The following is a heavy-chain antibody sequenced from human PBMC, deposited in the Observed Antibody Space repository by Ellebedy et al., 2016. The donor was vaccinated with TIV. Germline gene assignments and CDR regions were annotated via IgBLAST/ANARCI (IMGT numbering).Heavy chain of an antibody. CDR3: ARRVLSGNDYYNGMDV. Sequence: PGGSLRLSCKASGYDFTSYWINWVRQMPGTGLEWMGRINPSDSYINYSPSLQGHVTISADKSTSTAFLQWSSLKASDTAVYYCARRVLSGNDYYNGMDVWGQGTSVTVSS. D-gene: IGHD4-23*01. V-gene: IGHV5-10-1*01. J-gene: IGHJ6*02. CDR1: GYDFTSYW. CDR2: INPSDSYI.